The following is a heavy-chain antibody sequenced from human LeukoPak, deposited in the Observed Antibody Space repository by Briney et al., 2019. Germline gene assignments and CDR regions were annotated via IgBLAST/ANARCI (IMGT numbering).Heavy chain of an antibody. J-gene: IGHJ4*02. CDR2: ISSSSSYI. Sequence: GGSLRLSCAASGFTFSSYSMNWVRQAPGKELEWVSSISSSSSYIYYADSVKGRFTISRDNAKNSLNLQMNSLRAEDTAVYYCARDRGRESYDYVWGGYRYSYFDYWGQGTLVTVSS. CDR1: GFTFSSYS. D-gene: IGHD3-16*02. CDR3: ARDRGRESYDYVWGGYRYSYFDY. V-gene: IGHV3-21*01.